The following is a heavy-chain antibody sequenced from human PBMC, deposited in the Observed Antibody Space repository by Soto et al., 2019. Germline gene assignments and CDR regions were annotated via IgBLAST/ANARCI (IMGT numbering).Heavy chain of an antibody. CDR3: ARVSSGAERRLWIPVRGAFDI. V-gene: IGHV3-33*01. Sequence: GGSLRLSCAASGFTFSSYGMHWVRQAPGKGLEWVAVIWYDGSNKYYADSVKGRFTISRDNSKNTLYLQMNSLRAEDTAVYYCARVSSGAERRLWIPVRGAFDIWGQGTMVTVSS. CDR1: GFTFSSYG. D-gene: IGHD2-21*01. CDR2: IWYDGSNK. J-gene: IGHJ3*02.